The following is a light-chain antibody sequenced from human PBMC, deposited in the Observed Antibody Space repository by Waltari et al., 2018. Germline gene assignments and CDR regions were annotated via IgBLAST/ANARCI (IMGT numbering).Light chain of an antibody. CDR1: KIIGIY. V-gene: IGKV1-39*01. Sequence: DIQMTQSPSSLSASVGDRVTITCRASKIIGIYVNWYQQNPGKAPKPLIYKSSNLQSGVPARFSGSGSGTDFTLTVSSLQSEDFATYYCQQSYGAPFTFGPGPKVDIK. CDR2: KSS. J-gene: IGKJ3*01. CDR3: QQSYGAPFT.